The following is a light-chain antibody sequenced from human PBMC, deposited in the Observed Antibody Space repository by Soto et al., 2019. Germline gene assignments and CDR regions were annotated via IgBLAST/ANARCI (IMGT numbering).Light chain of an antibody. CDR2: GTS. V-gene: IGKV3-20*01. CDR3: QQYGDSGWT. J-gene: IGKJ1*01. Sequence: EIVLTQSPGTLSLSPGERATLSCRASQSVSSTYFAWYQQKPGQAPRLLIYGTSSRAAGIPARFSGSGSGTDFTLTINRLEPEDFALYYCQQYGDSGWTFGQGTKVDIK. CDR1: QSVSSTY.